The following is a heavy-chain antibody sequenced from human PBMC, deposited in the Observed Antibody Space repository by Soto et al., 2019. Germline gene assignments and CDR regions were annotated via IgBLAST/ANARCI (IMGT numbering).Heavy chain of an antibody. CDR2: INHSGST. CDR1: GGSFSGYY. J-gene: IGHJ4*02. Sequence: PSETLSLTCAVYGGSFSGYYWSWIRQPPGKGLEWIGEINHSGSTNYNPSLKSRVTISVDTSKNQFSLKLSSVTAADTAVYYCARDPGGSSWPTFDYWGQGTLVTVSS. CDR3: ARDPGGSSWPTFDY. D-gene: IGHD6-13*01. V-gene: IGHV4-34*01.